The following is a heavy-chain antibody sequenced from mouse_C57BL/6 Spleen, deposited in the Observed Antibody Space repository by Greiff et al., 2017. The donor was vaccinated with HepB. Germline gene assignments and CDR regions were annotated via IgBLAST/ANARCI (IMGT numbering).Heavy chain of an antibody. CDR2: IYPGDGDT. Sequence: VKLVESGPELVKPGASVKISCKASGYAFSSSWMNWVKQRPGKGLEWIGRIYPGDGDTNYNGKFKGKATLTADKSSSTAYMQLSSLTSEDSAVYFCAKERDSSGYVGYWGQGTTLTVSS. J-gene: IGHJ2*01. CDR1: GYAFSSSW. V-gene: IGHV1-82*01. D-gene: IGHD3-2*02. CDR3: AKERDSSGYVGY.